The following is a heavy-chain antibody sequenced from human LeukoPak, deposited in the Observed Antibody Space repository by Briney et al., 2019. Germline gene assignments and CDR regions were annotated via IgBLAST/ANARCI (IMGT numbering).Heavy chain of an antibody. CDR1: GFTVSSHY. CDR3: ARGGEDYYGSGSYYNDY. V-gene: IGHV3-53*01. J-gene: IGHJ4*02. CDR2: MYSGGGA. Sequence: GGSLRLSCAASGFTVSSHYMSWVRQAPGKGPKGVSVMYSGGGAYYADSVEGRFTISRDKSKNTLYLQMNSLRAEDTAVYYCARGGEDYYGSGSYYNDYWGQGTLVTVSS. D-gene: IGHD3-10*01.